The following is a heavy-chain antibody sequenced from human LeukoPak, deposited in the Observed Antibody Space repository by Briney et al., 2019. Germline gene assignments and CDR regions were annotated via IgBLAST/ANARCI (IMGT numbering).Heavy chain of an antibody. CDR3: AREESGGYFDY. CDR1: GFTFTNYC. D-gene: IGHD2-8*02. J-gene: IGHJ4*02. V-gene: IGHV1-46*01. Sequence: ASVKVSCKASGFTFTNYCMHWVRPAPGQGLEWMGLISPTGSSTNYAQKFRGRVTMTRDTSTTTVYMELSSLRSEDTAVYYCAREESGGYFDYWGQGTLVTVSS. CDR2: ISPTGSST.